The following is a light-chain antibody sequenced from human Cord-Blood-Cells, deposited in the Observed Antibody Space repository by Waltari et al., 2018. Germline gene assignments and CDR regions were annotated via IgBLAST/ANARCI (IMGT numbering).Light chain of an antibody. CDR2: GAS. V-gene: IGKV3-15*01. J-gene: IGKJ4*01. CDR1: QSVSSN. CDR3: QQYNNWPLT. Sequence: IVMTQSPATLSVSPGERATLSCRASQSVSSNLAWYQQKPGQAPRLLIYGASTRATGIPARFSGSGSGREFTLTISSLQSEDFAVYYCQQYNNWPLTFGGGTKVEIK.